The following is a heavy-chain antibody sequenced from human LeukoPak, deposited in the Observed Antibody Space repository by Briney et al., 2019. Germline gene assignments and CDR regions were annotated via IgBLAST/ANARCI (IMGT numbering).Heavy chain of an antibody. CDR2: INPNSGGT. D-gene: IGHD5-18*01. Sequence: ASVKVSCKASGYTFTGYYMHWVRQAPGQGLEWMGWINPNSGGTNYAQKFQGRVTMTRDTSISTAYMELSRLRSDDTAVYYCARDPARYSSYLDYWGQGTLVTVSS. CDR3: ARDPARYSSYLDY. J-gene: IGHJ4*02. V-gene: IGHV1-2*02. CDR1: GYTFTGYY.